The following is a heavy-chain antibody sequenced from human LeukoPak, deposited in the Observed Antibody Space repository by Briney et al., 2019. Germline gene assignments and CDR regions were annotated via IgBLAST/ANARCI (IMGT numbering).Heavy chain of an antibody. J-gene: IGHJ5*02. CDR3: ARYSSSWYDWFDP. Sequence: PSETLSLTWTVAGGSISSYYWGWGQQPGGEGLGWGGYIYYSASTNYTPSLKRRVTISVDTSKNPFSLKLSSVTAADTAVYYCARYSSSWYDWFDPWGQGTLVTVSS. CDR1: GGSISSYY. V-gene: IGHV4-59*08. CDR2: IYYSAST. D-gene: IGHD6-13*01.